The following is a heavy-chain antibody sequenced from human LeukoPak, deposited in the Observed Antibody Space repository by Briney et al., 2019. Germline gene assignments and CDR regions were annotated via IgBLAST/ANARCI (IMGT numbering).Heavy chain of an antibody. CDR1: GFTFSSYA. CDR3: ARDPIWSGYYTISYFDY. Sequence: GGSLRLSCAASGFTFSSYAMHWVRQAPGKGLEWVAVISYDGSNKYYTDSVKGRFTISRDNSKNTLYLQMNSLRAEDTAVYYCARDPIWSGYYTISYFDYWGQGTLVTVSS. D-gene: IGHD3-3*01. CDR2: ISYDGSNK. J-gene: IGHJ4*02. V-gene: IGHV3-30-3*01.